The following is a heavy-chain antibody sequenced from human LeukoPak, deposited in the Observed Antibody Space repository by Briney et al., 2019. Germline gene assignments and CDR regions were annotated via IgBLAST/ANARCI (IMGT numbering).Heavy chain of an antibody. CDR1: GFSFSSYG. J-gene: IGHJ4*02. Sequence: GGSLRLSCAASGFSFSSYGMHWVRQAPGKGLEWVAVIWYDGSNKYYADSVKGRFIISRDNSKNTLYLQMNSLRAEDTAVYYCARDNDYYGSGSYDYWGQGTLVTVSS. V-gene: IGHV3-33*01. D-gene: IGHD3-10*01. CDR2: IWYDGSNK. CDR3: ARDNDYYGSGSYDY.